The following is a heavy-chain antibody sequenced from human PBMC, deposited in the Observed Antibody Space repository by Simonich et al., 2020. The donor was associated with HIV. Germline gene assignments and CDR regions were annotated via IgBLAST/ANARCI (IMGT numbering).Heavy chain of an antibody. V-gene: IGHV4-34*01. CDR2: INNSEST. CDR1: GGSFSGYY. Sequence: QVQLQQWGAGLLKPSETLSLTCAVYGGSFSGYYWSWISQPPGKGLEWIWEINNSESTNYNPSLKSRVTISVDTSKNQFSLKLSSVTAADTAVYYCARGFYQRLYYFDYWGQGTLVTVSS. CDR3: ARGFYQRLYYFDY. D-gene: IGHD2-2*01. J-gene: IGHJ4*02.